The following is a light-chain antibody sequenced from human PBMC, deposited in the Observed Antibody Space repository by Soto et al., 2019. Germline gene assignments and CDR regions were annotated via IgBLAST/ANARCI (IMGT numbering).Light chain of an antibody. J-gene: IGLJ1*01. V-gene: IGLV1-44*01. Sequence: QSVLTKPPSASGTPGQRVTFSCSGSSSNIGSNTVNWHQQLPGTAPKLLIYSNNQRPSGVPDRFSGSKSGTSASLAISGLQSEDEADYYCAAWDDSLNGYVFGTGTKVTVL. CDR3: AAWDDSLNGYV. CDR2: SNN. CDR1: SSNIGSNT.